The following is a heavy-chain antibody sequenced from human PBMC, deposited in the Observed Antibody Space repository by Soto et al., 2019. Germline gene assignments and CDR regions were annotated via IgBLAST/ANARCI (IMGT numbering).Heavy chain of an antibody. CDR3: ARDLGVGIGGNWFDP. CDR2: ISVYNGNT. V-gene: IGHV1-18*01. CDR1: GYTFSSYG. J-gene: IGHJ5*02. D-gene: IGHD1-26*01. Sequence: GASVKVSCKASGYTFSSYGISWVRQAPGQGLEWMGGISVYNGNTNYAQNLQGRVTMTTDTSTNTAYMELRSLRSDDTAVYYCARDLGVGIGGNWFDPWGQGTLVTVSS.